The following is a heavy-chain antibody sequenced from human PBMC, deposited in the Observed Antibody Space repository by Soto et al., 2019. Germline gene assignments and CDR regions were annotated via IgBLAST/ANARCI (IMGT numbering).Heavy chain of an antibody. V-gene: IGHV1-69*01. CDR1: GDSFSTDT. D-gene: IGHD2-15*01. J-gene: IGHJ4*02. CDR2: ILPMFRTT. Sequence: QGQLVQSGAEVRKPGSSVRVSCTASGDSFSTDTFTWVRQAPGQGLEWMGGILPMFRTTDYAQQFRGRVTSTADESTNTVYMEMRSQRSEDTAIHLCARGTARTSDRMGSGTLCYFPLDWGQGSLVAVSS. CDR3: ARGTARTSDRMGSGTLCYFPLD.